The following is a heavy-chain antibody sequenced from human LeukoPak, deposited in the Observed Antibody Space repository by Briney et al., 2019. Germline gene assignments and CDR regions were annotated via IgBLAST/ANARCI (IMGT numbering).Heavy chain of an antibody. D-gene: IGHD3-10*01. Sequence: GGSLRLSCVASGFXFSSYAMHWVRQAPGKGLEWMAVISYDGSNKYYADSVKGRFTISRDNSKNTLYLQMNSLRAEDTAVYYCAGWYGSGSYYPMDVWGQGTTVTVSS. V-gene: IGHV3-30-3*01. CDR2: ISYDGSNK. CDR3: AGWYGSGSYYPMDV. CDR1: GFXFSSYA. J-gene: IGHJ6*02.